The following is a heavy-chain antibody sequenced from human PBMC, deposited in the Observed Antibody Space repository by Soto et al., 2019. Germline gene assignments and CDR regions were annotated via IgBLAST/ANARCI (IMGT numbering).Heavy chain of an antibody. D-gene: IGHD6-13*01. V-gene: IGHV3-74*01. CDR1: GFTFSSYW. CDR3: ARGQQLVSYYYGMDV. Sequence: GGSLRLSCAASGFTFSSYWMHWVRQAPGKGLVWVSRINSDGSSTSYADSVKGRFTISRDNAKNTLYLQMNSLRAEDTAVYYCARGQQLVSYYYGMDVWGQGTTVTVSS. J-gene: IGHJ6*02. CDR2: INSDGSST.